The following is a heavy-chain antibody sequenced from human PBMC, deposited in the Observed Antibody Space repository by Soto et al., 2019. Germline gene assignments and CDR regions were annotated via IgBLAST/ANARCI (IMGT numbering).Heavy chain of an antibody. D-gene: IGHD6-13*01. V-gene: IGHV6-1*01. CDR1: GDSVSTGSAT. J-gene: IGHJ4*02. CDR2: TYYRSKWYY. Sequence: PSQTLSLTCDISGDSVSTGSATWSWIRQSPSRGLEWLGRTYYRSKWYYDYAVSVRSRMSINPDTSKNQLSLQLNSVTPEDTAVSYCVRLVGNSWLDYWGPGTMVTVSS. CDR3: VRLVGNSWLDY.